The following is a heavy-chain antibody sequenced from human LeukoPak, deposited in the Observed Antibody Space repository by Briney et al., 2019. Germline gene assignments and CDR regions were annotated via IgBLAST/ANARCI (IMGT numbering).Heavy chain of an antibody. V-gene: IGHV3-23*01. CDR3: AKFSPTPLLNYYYYGMDV. Sequence: PGGSLRLSCAASGFTFSTFAMSWVRQAPGPGLEWVSCFSGSGASTYYADSVKGRFTISRDNSKNTLYLQMNSLRAEDTAVYYSAKFSPTPLLNYYYYGMDVWGQGTTVTVSS. CDR2: FSGSGAST. J-gene: IGHJ6*02. CDR1: GFTFSTFA.